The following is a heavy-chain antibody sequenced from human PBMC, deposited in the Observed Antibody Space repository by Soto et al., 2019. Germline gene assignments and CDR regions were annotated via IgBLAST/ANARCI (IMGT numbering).Heavy chain of an antibody. V-gene: IGHV3-74*03. CDR2: INGDGTSS. CDR3: ARDFDWYLDV. J-gene: IGHJ2*01. CDR1: GFTLSNFW. Sequence: EVQLVESGGGLAQPGGSLRLSCAASGFTLSNFWMHWVRHVPGKGLVWVSRINGDGTSSAYADSGKGRFTISRDNARNTVYLQMDRLRVEDTGLFYCARDFDWYLDVWGRGTLVTVPS.